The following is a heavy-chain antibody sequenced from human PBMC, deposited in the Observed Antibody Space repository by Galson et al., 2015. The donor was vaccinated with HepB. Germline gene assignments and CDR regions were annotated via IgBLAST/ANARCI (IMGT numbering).Heavy chain of an antibody. CDR1: GFTFSSYG. Sequence: SLRLSCAASGFTFSSYGMHWVRQAPGKGLEWVAVISDDGSNKYYADSVKGRFTISRDNSKNTLYLQMNSLRAEDTAVYYCAKEVGPRLRSDWYFDLWGRGTLVTVSS. D-gene: IGHD4-17*01. V-gene: IGHV3-30*18. J-gene: IGHJ2*01. CDR2: ISDDGSNK. CDR3: AKEVGPRLRSDWYFDL.